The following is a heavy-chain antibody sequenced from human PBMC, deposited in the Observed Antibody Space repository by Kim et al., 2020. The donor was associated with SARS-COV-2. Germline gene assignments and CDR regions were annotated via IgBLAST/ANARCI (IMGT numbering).Heavy chain of an antibody. CDR1: GFTFSSYS. CDR2: ISSSSSYI. V-gene: IGHV3-21*01. D-gene: IGHD5-18*01. J-gene: IGHJ4*02. Sequence: GGSLRLSCAASGFTFSSYSMNWVRQAPGKGLEWVSSISSSSSYIYYADSVKGRFTISRDNAKNSLYLQMNSLRAEDTAVYYCARTDTAMVYLFDYWGQGTLVTVSS. CDR3: ARTDTAMVYLFDY.